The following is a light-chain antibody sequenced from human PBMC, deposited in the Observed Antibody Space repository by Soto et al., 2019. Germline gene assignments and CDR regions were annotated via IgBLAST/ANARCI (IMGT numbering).Light chain of an antibody. V-gene: IGKV3-11*01. Sequence: EIVLTQSPDTLSLSPGERATLSCRASQSVSNYLAWYQQKPGQAPRLLIYDAYTRATGIPAKFSGSGSGTDFTLTISSLESEDFAVYYCLQRVTWPQTFGQGTKLESK. CDR2: DAY. J-gene: IGKJ2*01. CDR3: LQRVTWPQT. CDR1: QSVSNY.